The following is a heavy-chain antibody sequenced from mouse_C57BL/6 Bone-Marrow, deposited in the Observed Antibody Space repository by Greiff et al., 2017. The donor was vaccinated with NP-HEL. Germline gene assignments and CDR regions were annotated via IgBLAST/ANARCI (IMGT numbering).Heavy chain of an antibody. D-gene: IGHD1-1*01. J-gene: IGHJ1*03. Sequence: EVKLQESGAELVRPGASVKLSCTASGFNIKDDYMHWVKQRPEQGLEWIGWIDPENGDTEYASKFQGKATITADTSSNTAYLQLSSLTSEDTAVYYCTSYGSSPWYVDVWGTGTTVTVSS. CDR3: TSYGSSPWYVDV. CDR2: IDPENGDT. CDR1: GFNIKDDY. V-gene: IGHV14-4*01.